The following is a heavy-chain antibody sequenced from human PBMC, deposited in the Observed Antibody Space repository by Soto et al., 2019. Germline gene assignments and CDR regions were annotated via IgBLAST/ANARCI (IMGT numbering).Heavy chain of an antibody. CDR2: ISSSSSTI. V-gene: IGHV3-48*02. CDR3: ARDSPYDFSSDPPQSSDI. D-gene: IGHD3-3*01. Sequence: PGGSLRLSCAASGFTFSSYSMNWVRQAPGKGLEWVSYISSSSSTIYYADSVKGRFTISRDNAKNSLYLQMNSLRDEATAVYYCARDSPYDFSSDPPQSSDILRQGTPVTVPS. J-gene: IGHJ3*02. CDR1: GFTFSSYS.